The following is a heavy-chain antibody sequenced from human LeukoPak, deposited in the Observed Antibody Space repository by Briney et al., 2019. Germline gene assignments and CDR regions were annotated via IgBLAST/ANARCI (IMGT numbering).Heavy chain of an antibody. J-gene: IGHJ6*02. D-gene: IGHD3-16*01. CDR3: ARGGGLDV. CDR2: ITTSDGNT. Sequence: GGPLRLSCAASGFTFSSYTMSWVRQAPGKGLEWVSTITTSDGNTYYADSVKGRFTVSRDNSKNTLFLQMNSLRAEDTAVYFCARGGGLDVWAKGPRSPSP. V-gene: IGHV3-23*01. CDR1: GFTFSSYT.